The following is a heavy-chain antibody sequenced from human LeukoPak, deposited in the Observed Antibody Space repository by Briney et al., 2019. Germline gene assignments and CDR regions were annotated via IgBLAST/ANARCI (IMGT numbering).Heavy chain of an antibody. CDR1: GFTFSNYW. V-gene: IGHV3-7*03. Sequence: PGGSLRLSCAASGFTFSNYWMSWVRQAPGKGLEWVANIKLDGSDKYYVDSMKGRFTISRDNAKNSLYLQMNSLRAEDTAVYYCAKGTTGQTRIDAFDIWGQGTMVTVSS. J-gene: IGHJ3*02. D-gene: IGHD1-1*01. CDR3: AKGTTGQTRIDAFDI. CDR2: IKLDGSDK.